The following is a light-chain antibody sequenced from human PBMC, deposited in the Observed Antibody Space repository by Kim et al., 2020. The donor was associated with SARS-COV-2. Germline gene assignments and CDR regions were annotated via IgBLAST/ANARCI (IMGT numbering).Light chain of an antibody. V-gene: IGLV3-19*01. CDR1: SLRKYY. CDR3: SSRDSTGDHVV. Sequence: ALGQTVKLTCQGDSLRKYYATWYQQRPGQAPTLVLYGKYDRPSGIPDRFSGSASGNTASLTITGAQAEDEGDYYCSSRDSTGDHVVFGGGTQLTV. J-gene: IGLJ3*02. CDR2: GKY.